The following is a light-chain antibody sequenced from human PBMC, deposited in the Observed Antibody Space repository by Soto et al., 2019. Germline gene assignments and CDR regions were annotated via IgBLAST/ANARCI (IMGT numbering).Light chain of an antibody. V-gene: IGKV1-39*01. CDR2: AAS. CDR1: QSISSS. J-gene: IGKJ2*01. CDR3: QHSYSTPET. Sequence: DIPMTQSPSSLAASVGDRVTITCRASQSISSSLNWYQQKPGKAPKLLIYAASSLQSGVPSRFSGSASSTDFTLTISSLQPEDFATYYYQHSYSTPETFGQGTKLEIK.